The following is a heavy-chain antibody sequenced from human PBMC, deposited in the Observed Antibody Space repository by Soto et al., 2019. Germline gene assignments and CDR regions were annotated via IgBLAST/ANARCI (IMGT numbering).Heavy chain of an antibody. D-gene: IGHD6-25*01. Sequence: QVELQESGPRLVKSSGTLSLTCEVSSGSISTGNWWRWVRQPPGRGLGWIGEKYYTGATNYNPSLKSRVTMTIDKSKAQFSLILTSATAADTAVYYCARVFSSGSGWMYFFDFWGQGILVSVSS. CDR3: ARVFSSGSGWMYFFDF. J-gene: IGHJ4*02. CDR1: SGSISTGNW. V-gene: IGHV4-4*02. CDR2: KYYTGAT.